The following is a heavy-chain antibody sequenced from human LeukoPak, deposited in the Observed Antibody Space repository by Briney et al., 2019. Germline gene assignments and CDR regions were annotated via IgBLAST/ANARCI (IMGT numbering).Heavy chain of an antibody. J-gene: IGHJ6*02. Sequence: GGSLRLSCAASGFTFSSYAMHWVRQAPGKGLEWVAVISYDGSNKYYADSVKGRFTISRDNSKNTLYLQMNSLRAEHTAVYYCARDTFLQLWLTDYYYGMDVWGQGTTVTVSS. V-gene: IGHV3-30-3*01. CDR2: ISYDGSNK. CDR1: GFTFSSYA. CDR3: ARDTFLQLWLTDYYYGMDV. D-gene: IGHD5-18*01.